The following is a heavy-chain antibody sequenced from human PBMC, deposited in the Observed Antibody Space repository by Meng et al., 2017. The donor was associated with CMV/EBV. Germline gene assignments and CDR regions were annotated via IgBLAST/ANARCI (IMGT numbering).Heavy chain of an antibody. J-gene: IGHJ5*02. CDR3: ARDRVPTSWNDVYNWFDP. D-gene: IGHD1-1*01. V-gene: IGHV3-74*01. CDR1: GFTFSSYW. Sequence: GESLKISCAASGFTFSSYWMHWVRQAPGKGLVWVSRINSDGSSTSYADSVKGRFTISRDNAKNTLYLQMNSLRAEDTAVYYCARDRVPTSWNDVYNWFDPWGQGTLVTVSS. CDR2: INSDGSST.